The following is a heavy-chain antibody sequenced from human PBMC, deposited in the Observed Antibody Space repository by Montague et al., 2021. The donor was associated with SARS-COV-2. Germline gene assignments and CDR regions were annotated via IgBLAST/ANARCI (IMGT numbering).Heavy chain of an antibody. CDR3: ARAQNTCFIANCVNYFEV. J-gene: IGHJ4*02. V-gene: IGHV4-59*01. Sequence: SETLSLTCEVSGGSISSYYWSWIRQSPGKGLEWIGYVHYTGSTKYNPSLKTRVTLSLDTPKNQFSLKLSSVTAADTAVYYCARAQNTCFIANCVNYFEVWGLGALVTVSP. CDR1: GGSISSYY. CDR2: VHYTGST. D-gene: IGHD1-1*01.